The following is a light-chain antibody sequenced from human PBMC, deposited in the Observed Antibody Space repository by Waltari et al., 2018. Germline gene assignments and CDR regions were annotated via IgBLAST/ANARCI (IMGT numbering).Light chain of an antibody. CDR3: SSYTGSSTLVI. V-gene: IGLV2-14*01. CDR1: SSDVGFYDF. CDR2: GVS. Sequence: QSALTQPASVSGSPGQSITISCPGTSSDVGFYDFVSWYQHPPGKAPKLMIYGVSNRPSGVSNRFSGSKSGNTASLTISGVQAEDEADYYCSSYTGSSTLVIFGGGTKLTVL. J-gene: IGLJ2*01.